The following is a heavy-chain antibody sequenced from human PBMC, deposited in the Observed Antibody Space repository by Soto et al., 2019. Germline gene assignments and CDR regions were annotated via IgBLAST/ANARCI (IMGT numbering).Heavy chain of an antibody. Sequence: ASVNVSCKPSGYTFTGYYMHWGRQAPGQGLECMGWINPNSGGTNYAQKFQGRVTITRDTSISTAYMELSRLRSDDTAVYYCARAERLINMIVGLGFDPWGQGTLVTVSS. V-gene: IGHV1-2*02. J-gene: IGHJ5*02. D-gene: IGHD3-22*01. CDR3: ARAERLINMIVGLGFDP. CDR2: INPNSGGT. CDR1: GYTFTGYY.